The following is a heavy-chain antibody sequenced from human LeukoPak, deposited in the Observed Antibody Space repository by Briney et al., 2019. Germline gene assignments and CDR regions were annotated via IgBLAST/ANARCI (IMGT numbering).Heavy chain of an antibody. D-gene: IGHD3-10*01. V-gene: IGHV1-2*02. CDR3: ARDGMWFGEFSSGGLDY. J-gene: IGHJ4*02. CDR1: GYTFSDYY. Sequence: ASVKVSCKASGYTFSDYYMHWVRQAPGQGLEWLGCINPNIGGTNYARKFQGRVTMTRDTSIRTAYMELSRLRSDDTAVYYCARDGMWFGEFSSGGLDYWGQGTQVTVSS. CDR2: INPNIGGT.